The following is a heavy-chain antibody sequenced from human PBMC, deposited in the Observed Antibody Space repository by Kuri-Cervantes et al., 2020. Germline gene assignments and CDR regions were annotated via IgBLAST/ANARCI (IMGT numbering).Heavy chain of an antibody. J-gene: IGHJ3*02. V-gene: IGHV3-30*18. Sequence: GGSLRLSCAVSGFTFSTFSTSWLSWVRQAPGKGLEWVAVISYDGSNKYYADSVKGRFTISRDNSKNTLYLQMNSLRAEDTAVYYCAKDSYGGIHPDAFDIWGQGTMVTVSS. CDR3: AKDSYGGIHPDAFDI. CDR1: GFTFSTFS. CDR2: ISYDGSNK. D-gene: IGHD4-23*01.